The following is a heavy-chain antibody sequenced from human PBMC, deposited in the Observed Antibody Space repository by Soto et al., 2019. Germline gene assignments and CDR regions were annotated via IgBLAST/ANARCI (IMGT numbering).Heavy chain of an antibody. J-gene: IGHJ3*02. CDR3: AKDQTHAFDI. CDR1: GFTFSSYA. CDR2: ISDDGNSK. Sequence: GGSLRLSCAASGFTFSSYAMSWVRQAPGKGLEWVAVISDDGNSKYYADSVKGRFTISRDNSKNTVYLQMNSLRLEDTAVYYCAKDQTHAFDIWGQGTMVTVSS. V-gene: IGHV3-30*04.